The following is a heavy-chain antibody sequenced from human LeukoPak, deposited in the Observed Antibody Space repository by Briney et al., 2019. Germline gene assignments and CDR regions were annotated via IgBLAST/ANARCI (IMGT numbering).Heavy chain of an antibody. CDR3: ARVRYYDTTTSSAHAFDI. D-gene: IGHD3-22*01. V-gene: IGHV7-4-1*01. Sequence: ASVKVSCKASGYTFSYYGLNWVRQAPGQGLEWMGWINTNSGSPTYAQGFAGRFVFSADTSVDTAYLQIGSLKAEDTVVYYCARVRYYDTTTSSAHAFDIWGQGTMVTVSA. CDR2: INTNSGSP. CDR1: GYTFSYYG. J-gene: IGHJ3*02.